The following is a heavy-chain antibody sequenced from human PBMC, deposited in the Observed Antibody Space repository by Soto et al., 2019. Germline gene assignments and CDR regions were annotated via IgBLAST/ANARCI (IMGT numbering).Heavy chain of an antibody. D-gene: IGHD3-10*01. J-gene: IGHJ4*02. CDR3: ARDGGYGSGSYRFDY. CDR1: GGSISSGGYY. CDR2: IYYSGST. Sequence: PSETLSLTCTVSGGSISSGGYYWSWIRQHPGKGLEWIGYIYYSGSTSYNPSLKSRVTISIDTSKNQFSLKLSSVTAAGTAVYYCARDGGYGSGSYRFDYWGQGTLVTVSS. V-gene: IGHV4-31*03.